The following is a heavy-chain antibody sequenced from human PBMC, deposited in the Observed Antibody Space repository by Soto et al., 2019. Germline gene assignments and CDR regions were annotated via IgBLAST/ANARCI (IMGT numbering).Heavy chain of an antibody. V-gene: IGHV4-31*03. Sequence: QVQLQESGPGLVKPSQTLSLTCSVSGGSISSGGYFWSWIRQHPGKGLEWIGYIYSSGRTYYNPSLRSRLTISTDASKTQFSLELSSVTAADTAVYYCARADSTSTRAFDYWGQGTLVTVSS. J-gene: IGHJ4*02. D-gene: IGHD6-6*01. CDR1: GGSISSGGYF. CDR2: IYSSGRT. CDR3: ARADSTSTRAFDY.